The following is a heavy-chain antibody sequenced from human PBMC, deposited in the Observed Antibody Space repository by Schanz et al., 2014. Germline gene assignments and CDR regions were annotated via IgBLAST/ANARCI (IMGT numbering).Heavy chain of an antibody. CDR2: ISGSGAST. J-gene: IGHJ4*02. CDR1: GFSFSSYA. Sequence: EVQLLESGGGLVQPGGSLRLSCATSGFSFSSYAINWVRQAPGKGLEWVSGISGSGASTYYADSVKGRFTISRDNSNKTVDLQMNSLRAEDTALYYCVRDELLWFGEVLSLDYWGQGALVTVS. CDR3: VRDELLWFGEVLSLDY. D-gene: IGHD3-10*01. V-gene: IGHV3-23*01.